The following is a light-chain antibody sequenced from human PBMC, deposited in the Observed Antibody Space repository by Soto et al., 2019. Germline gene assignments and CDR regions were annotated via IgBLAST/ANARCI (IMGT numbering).Light chain of an antibody. CDR3: LQPSSPPFT. Sequence: DIQMTQSPSSLSASVGDTVTITCRASQGISNDLGWYQQKPGKAPKRLIFHATTLHIGVPSRFSGSGSGTEFALTVSTLQPEDFAPYYCLQPSSPPFTFGRATKVDI. V-gene: IGKV1-17*01. J-gene: IGKJ3*01. CDR1: QGISND. CDR2: HAT.